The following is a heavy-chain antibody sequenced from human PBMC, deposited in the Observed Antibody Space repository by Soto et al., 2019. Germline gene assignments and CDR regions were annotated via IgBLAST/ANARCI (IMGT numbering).Heavy chain of an antibody. D-gene: IGHD2-2*01. CDR3: ARDRVGRSTSCPDY. CDR1: GFTFSSYG. J-gene: IGHJ4*02. Sequence: GGSLRLSCAASGFTFSSYGMHWVRQAPGKGLEWVAVIWYDGSNKYYADSVKGRFTISRDNSKNTLYLQMNSLRAEDPAVYYCARDRVGRSTSCPDYCGQGTLVTVSS. CDR2: IWYDGSNK. V-gene: IGHV3-33*01.